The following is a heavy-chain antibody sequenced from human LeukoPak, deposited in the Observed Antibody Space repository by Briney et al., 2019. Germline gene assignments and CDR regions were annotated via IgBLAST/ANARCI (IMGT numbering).Heavy chain of an antibody. J-gene: IGHJ4*02. V-gene: IGHV3-64D*06. CDR2: ISSNGGST. CDR1: GFTFSSYA. CDR3: VKATGSYFFDY. D-gene: IGHD1-26*01. Sequence: GGSPRLSCSASGFTFSSYAMHWVRQAPGKGLEYVSAISSNGGSTYYADSVKGRFTISRDNSKNTLYLQMSSLRAEDTAVYYCVKATGSYFFDYWGQGTLVTVSS.